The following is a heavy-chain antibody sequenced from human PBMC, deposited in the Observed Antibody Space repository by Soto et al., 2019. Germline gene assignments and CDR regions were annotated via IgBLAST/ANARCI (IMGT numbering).Heavy chain of an antibody. V-gene: IGHV3-23*01. CDR3: AKKVAGSEPFQH. CDR1: GFTFSSYA. Sequence: EVQLLESGGGLVQPGGSLRLSCAASGFTFSSYAMSWVRQAPGKGLEWVSAISGSGGSTYYADSVKGRFTISRDNSKNTLCLQMNSLRDEDTAVYYCAKKVAGSEPFQHWGQGTLVTVSS. D-gene: IGHD6-19*01. CDR2: ISGSGGST. J-gene: IGHJ1*01.